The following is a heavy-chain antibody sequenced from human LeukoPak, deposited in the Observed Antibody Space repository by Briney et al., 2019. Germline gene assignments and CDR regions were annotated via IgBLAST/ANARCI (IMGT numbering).Heavy chain of an antibody. CDR3: ARDLPDGAFDY. V-gene: IGHV6-1*01. CDR1: GDSVSSNSAA. D-gene: IGHD1-26*01. Sequence: TSQTLSLTCAISGDSVSSNSAAWNWLRQSQSRDLEWLVRTYYRCKWYNDYAVSVKSRITINPDTSKNQFSLQVNSVTPEVTAVYYCARDLPDGAFDYWGQGTLVSVSS. CDR2: TYYRCKWYN. J-gene: IGHJ4*02.